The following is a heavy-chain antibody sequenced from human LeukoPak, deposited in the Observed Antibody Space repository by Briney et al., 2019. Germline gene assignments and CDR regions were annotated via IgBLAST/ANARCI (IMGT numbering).Heavy chain of an antibody. V-gene: IGHV4-59*01. CDR1: GGSISSYY. Sequence: PSETLSLTCTGSGGSISSYYWSWIRQPPGKGLEWIGYIYYSGSTNYNPSLKSRVTISVDTSMNQFSLNVSAVTASSTVVHYCSRGIGYYRRHFDYWGQGTLVTVSS. J-gene: IGHJ4*02. CDR3: SRGIGYYRRHFDY. CDR2: IYYSGST. D-gene: IGHD3-3*01.